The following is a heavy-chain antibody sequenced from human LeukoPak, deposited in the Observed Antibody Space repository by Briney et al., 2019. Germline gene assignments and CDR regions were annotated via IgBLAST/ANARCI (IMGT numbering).Heavy chain of an antibody. CDR3: ARGRRWFDP. Sequence: SETLSLTCAVYVESVSGYYWSWIRQPPGKGLEWIGEIHHSGSTNYNPSLESRVTLSVDTSKNQFSLRLTSVTAADTAVYYCARGRRWFDPWGQGTLVTVSS. J-gene: IGHJ5*02. CDR1: VESVSGYY. CDR2: IHHSGST. V-gene: IGHV4-34*01.